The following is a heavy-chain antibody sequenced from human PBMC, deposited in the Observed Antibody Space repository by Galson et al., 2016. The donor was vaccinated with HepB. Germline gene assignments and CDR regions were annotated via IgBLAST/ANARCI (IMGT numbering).Heavy chain of an antibody. D-gene: IGHD2-15*01. V-gene: IGHV5-51*01. Sequence: QSGAEVKKPGESLKISCKTSGYSFTNYWIGWVRQMPGQGLEWVAITNPSDSEPRYSPSFQGQVSISADKSISAAYLQWGRLKASDTAIYFCARAYCSRASCYGLVYFDYWGQGTLVTVSS. J-gene: IGHJ4*02. CDR1: GYSFTNYW. CDR2: TNPSDSEP. CDR3: ARAYCSRASCYGLVYFDY.